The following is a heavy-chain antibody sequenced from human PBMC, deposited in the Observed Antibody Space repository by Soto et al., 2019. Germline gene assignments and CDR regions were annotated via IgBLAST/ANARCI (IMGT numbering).Heavy chain of an antibody. CDR2: IYYSGST. V-gene: IGHV4-61*01. CDR1: GGCVGHGSCY. Sequence: LSLAWRVAGGCVGHGSCYWSWIRQPPGKGLEWIGYIYYSGSTNYNPSLKSRVTISVDTSKNQFSLKLSSVTAADTAVYYCARDPPQPDYWGQGTLVTVSS. CDR3: ARDPPQPDY. J-gene: IGHJ4*02. D-gene: IGHD1-1*01.